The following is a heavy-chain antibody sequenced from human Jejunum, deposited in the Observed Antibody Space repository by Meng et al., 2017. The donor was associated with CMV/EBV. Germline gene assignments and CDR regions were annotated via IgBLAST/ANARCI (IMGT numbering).Heavy chain of an antibody. Sequence: YTFSSYGISWVRPAPGQGLEWMGWISTYKGNTNYAQKLQGRVTMTTDTSTSTVYMELRSLRSDDTAVYYCARDFYESSGYSDDCFDPWGQGTLVTVSS. D-gene: IGHD3-22*01. CDR2: ISTYKGNT. CDR1: YTFSSYG. CDR3: ARDFYESSGYSDDCFDP. J-gene: IGHJ5*02. V-gene: IGHV1-18*01.